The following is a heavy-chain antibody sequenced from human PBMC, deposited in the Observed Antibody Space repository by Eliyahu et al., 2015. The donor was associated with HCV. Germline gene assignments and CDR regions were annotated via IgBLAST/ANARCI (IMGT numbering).Heavy chain of an antibody. V-gene: IGHV3-30*18. CDR3: AKPAKGRGTASPFDY. J-gene: IGHJ4*02. Sequence: QVQLVESGGGVVQPGRSLRLSCAASGFTFSSYGMHWVRQAPGKGLEWVAVISYDGSNKYYADSVKGRFTISRDNSKNTLYLQMNSLRAEDTAVYYCAKPAKGRGTASPFDYWGQGTLVTVSS. CDR1: GFTFSSYG. CDR2: ISYDGSNK.